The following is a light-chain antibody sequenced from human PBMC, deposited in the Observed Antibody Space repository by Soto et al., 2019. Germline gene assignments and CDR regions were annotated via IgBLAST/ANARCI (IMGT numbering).Light chain of an antibody. CDR2: GAF. CDR3: QQYNNWPPWT. J-gene: IGKJ1*01. V-gene: IGKV3-15*01. Sequence: EIVMTQSPATLSVSPGERATLSCRASQRVSSNLAWYQPKPGQAPRLLIYGAFTRATGITARFSGSRSGTENTRTISSVQSEDFAAYYCQQYNNWPPWTFGQGNKVEIK. CDR1: QRVSSN.